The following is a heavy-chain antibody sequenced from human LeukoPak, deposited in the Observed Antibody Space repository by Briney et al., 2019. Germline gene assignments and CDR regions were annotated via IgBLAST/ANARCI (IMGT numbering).Heavy chain of an antibody. CDR1: GFTFSNAW. Sequence: GGSLRLSCAASGFTFSNAWMSWVRQAPGKGLEWVGRIKSKTDGGTTDYAAPVKGRFTIARDDSKNTLYLQMNSLKTEDTAVYYCTTSDTAMVTYDYYYGMDVWGQGTTVTVSS. D-gene: IGHD5-18*01. J-gene: IGHJ6*02. CDR2: IKSKTDGGTT. V-gene: IGHV3-15*01. CDR3: TTSDTAMVTYDYYYGMDV.